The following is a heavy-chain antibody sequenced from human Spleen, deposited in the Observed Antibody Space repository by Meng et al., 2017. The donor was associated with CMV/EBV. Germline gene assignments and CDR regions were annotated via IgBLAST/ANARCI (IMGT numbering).Heavy chain of an antibody. CDR1: GFTFSIYE. V-gene: IGHV3-7*04. CDR3: ARVAAAGRGMDV. CDR2: MNQDGSQK. D-gene: IGHD6-13*01. Sequence: GGSLRLSCAASGFTFSIYEMNWVRQAPGEGLEWVANMNQDGSQKNYVDSVKGRFAISRDNAKNSLFLQMNSLRAEDTAVYYCARVAAAGRGMDVWGQGTTVTVSS. J-gene: IGHJ6*02.